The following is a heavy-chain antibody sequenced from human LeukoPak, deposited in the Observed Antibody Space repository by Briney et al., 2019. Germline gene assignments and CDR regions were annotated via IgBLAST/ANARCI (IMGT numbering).Heavy chain of an antibody. CDR2: IYPGDSDT. Sequence: GESLKISCKGSGCSFTSYWIGWVRQMPGKGLEWMGIIYPGDSDTRYSPFFQGQVTISADKSISTAYLQWSSLKASDTAMYYCARRGYCSSTSCLGYFDYWGQGTLVTVSS. CDR1: GCSFTSYW. J-gene: IGHJ4*02. V-gene: IGHV5-51*01. D-gene: IGHD2-2*01. CDR3: ARRGYCSSTSCLGYFDY.